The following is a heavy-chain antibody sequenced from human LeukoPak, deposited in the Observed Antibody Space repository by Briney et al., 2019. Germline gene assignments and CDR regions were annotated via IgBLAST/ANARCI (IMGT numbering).Heavy chain of an antibody. CDR1: GFTFSSYW. V-gene: IGHV3-74*01. CDR3: ERAEVNYDFWSGYLEQHQDFDY. D-gene: IGHD3-3*01. CDR2: INSDGSST. Sequence: QPGGSLRLSCAASGFTFSSYWMHWVRQAPGKGLVWVSRINSDGSSTSYADSVKGRFTISRDNAKNTLYLQMNSLRAEDTAVYYCERAEVNYDFWSGYLEQHQDFDYWGQGTLVTVSS. J-gene: IGHJ4*02.